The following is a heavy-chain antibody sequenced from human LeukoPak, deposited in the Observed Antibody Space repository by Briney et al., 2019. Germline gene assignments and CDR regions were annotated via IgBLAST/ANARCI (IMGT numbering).Heavy chain of an antibody. J-gene: IGHJ4*02. D-gene: IGHD2-21*01. CDR3: ARERGLGVISPYIDY. CDR1: GGSISSSTYS. V-gene: IGHV4-39*02. Sequence: SETLSLTCTVSGGSISSSTYSWTWLRQPPGKGLEWIGNINYSGSTHYNPSLKSRVTISVDTSKNQFSLKLSSVTAADTAVYSCARERGLGVISPYIDYWGQGTQVTVSS. CDR2: INYSGST.